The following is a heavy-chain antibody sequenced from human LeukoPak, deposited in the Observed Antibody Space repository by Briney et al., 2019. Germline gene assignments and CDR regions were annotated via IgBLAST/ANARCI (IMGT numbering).Heavy chain of an antibody. V-gene: IGHV5-51*01. J-gene: IGHJ3*02. Sequence: GESLKISCKGSGYSFTSYWIGWVRQMPGKGLEWMGIIYPGDSDTRYSPSFQGQVTISADKSISTAYLQWSSLKASDTAMYYCARRSSANKQLWLQGAFDIWGQGTMVTVSS. CDR1: GYSFTSYW. D-gene: IGHD5-18*01. CDR3: ARRSSANKQLWLQGAFDI. CDR2: IYPGDSDT.